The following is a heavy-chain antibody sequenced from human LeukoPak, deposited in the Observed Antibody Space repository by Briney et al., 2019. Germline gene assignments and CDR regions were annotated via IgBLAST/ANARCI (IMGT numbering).Heavy chain of an antibody. V-gene: IGHV3-7*01. J-gene: IGHJ4*02. CDR1: GFTFSNYW. CDR2: MKQDGSEK. CDR3: ARVVAAAGPSDY. Sequence: GRSLRLSCAASGFTFSNYWVTWVRQAPGKGLEWVANMKQDGSEKYYVDSVKGRFTISRDNAKNSLYLQINSLRAEDTAVYYCARVVAAAGPSDYWGQGTLVTVSS. D-gene: IGHD6-13*01.